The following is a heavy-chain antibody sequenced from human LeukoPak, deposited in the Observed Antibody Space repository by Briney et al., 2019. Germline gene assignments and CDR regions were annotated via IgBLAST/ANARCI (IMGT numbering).Heavy chain of an antibody. J-gene: IGHJ4*02. V-gene: IGHV4-38-2*01. CDR3: ARVSDDEYGGNSGANYFDY. Sequence: PSETLSLTCAVSGASISGPYYWGWIRQSPGKGLEWIGKIYHSESSYYNPSLKSRDTMSVDTSKNHFSLNVKSVTAADTAVYYCARVSDDEYGGNSGANYFDYWGRGTLVTVSS. D-gene: IGHD4-23*01. CDR1: GASISGPYY. CDR2: IYHSESS.